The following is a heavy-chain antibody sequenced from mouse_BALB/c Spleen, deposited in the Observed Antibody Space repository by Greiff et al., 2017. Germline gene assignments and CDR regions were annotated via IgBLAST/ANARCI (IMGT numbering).Heavy chain of an antibody. CDR1: GFTFSSFG. CDR3: ARTGPDSSGDYYAMDY. D-gene: IGHD3-2*01. V-gene: IGHV5-17*02. J-gene: IGHJ4*01. CDR2: ISSGSSTI. Sequence: EVKVVESGGGLVQPGGSRKLSCAASGFTFSSFGMHWVRQAPEKGLEWVAYISSGSSTIYYADTVKGRFTISRDNPKNTLFLQMTSLRSEDTAMYYCARTGPDSSGDYYAMDYWGQGTSVTVSS.